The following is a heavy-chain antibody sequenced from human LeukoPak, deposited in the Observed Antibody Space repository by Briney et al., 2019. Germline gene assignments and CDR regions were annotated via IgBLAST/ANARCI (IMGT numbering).Heavy chain of an antibody. J-gene: IGHJ4*02. D-gene: IGHD6-13*01. CDR2: IYYSGNT. CDR3: ARDGGTAAAGELDY. V-gene: IGHV4-39*07. CDR1: GGSISSSSYY. Sequence: SETLSLTCTVSGGSISSSSYYWGWIRQPPGKGLEWIGSIYYSGNTYYNPSLKSRVTISVDTPKNQFSLKVSSVTAADTAVYYCARDGGTAAAGELDYWGQGTLVTVSS.